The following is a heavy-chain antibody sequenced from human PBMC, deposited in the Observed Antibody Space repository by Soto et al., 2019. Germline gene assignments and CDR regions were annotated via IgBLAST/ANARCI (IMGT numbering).Heavy chain of an antibody. D-gene: IGHD3-3*01. J-gene: IGHJ5*02. CDR3: AGSKYYDFWSAYYVFFDQ. CDR1: GGSISSGGYS. V-gene: IGHV4-30-2*01. Sequence: TLSLACTVSGGSISSGGYSWGWIRQPPGQGLEWIGYIYHTGNNYYNPSLKSRVTISLARSKNQFSLQLTSVTAADTAVYYCAGSKYYDFWSAYYVFFDQWGQGVLVTDSS. CDR2: IYHTGNN.